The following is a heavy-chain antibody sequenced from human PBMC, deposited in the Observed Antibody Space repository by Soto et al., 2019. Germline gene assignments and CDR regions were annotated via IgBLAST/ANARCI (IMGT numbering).Heavy chain of an antibody. CDR2: IYYSGST. Sequence: PSETLXLTCTVSGGXISSGGYYWSXIRQHPGKGLEWIGYIYYSGSTYYNPSLKSRVTISVDTSKNQFSLKLSSVTAADTAVYYCAREAAARQHTWLDPWGQGTLVTVSS. CDR1: GGXISSGGYY. J-gene: IGHJ5*02. V-gene: IGHV4-31*03. D-gene: IGHD6-6*01. CDR3: AREAAARQHTWLDP.